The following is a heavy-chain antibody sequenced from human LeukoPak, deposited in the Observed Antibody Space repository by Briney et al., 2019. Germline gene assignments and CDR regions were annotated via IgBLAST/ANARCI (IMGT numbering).Heavy chain of an antibody. D-gene: IGHD2-2*01. J-gene: IGHJ4*02. CDR2: INSSGGST. Sequence: ASVKVSCKASGYTFTSYYMHWVRQAPGQGLEWMGIINSSGGSTSYAQKFQGRVTMTRDTSTSTVYMEPSSLRSEDTAVYYCARDIVVVPAARYYFDYWGQGTLVTVSS. CDR1: GYTFTSYY. CDR3: ARDIVVVPAARYYFDY. V-gene: IGHV1-46*03.